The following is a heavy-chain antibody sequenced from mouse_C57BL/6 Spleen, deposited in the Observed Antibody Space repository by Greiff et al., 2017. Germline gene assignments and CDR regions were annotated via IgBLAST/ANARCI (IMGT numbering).Heavy chain of an antibody. CDR2: IDPSDSET. Sequence: QVQLQQPGAELVRPGSSVKLSCKASGYTFTSYWMHWVKQRPIQGLEWIGNIDPSDSETHYNQKFKDKATLTVDKSSSTAYMQLSSLTSEDSAVYYCARGDIYSNPHYYAMDYWGQGTSVTVSS. CDR3: ARGDIYSNPHYYAMDY. V-gene: IGHV1-52*01. D-gene: IGHD2-5*01. CDR1: GYTFTSYW. J-gene: IGHJ4*01.